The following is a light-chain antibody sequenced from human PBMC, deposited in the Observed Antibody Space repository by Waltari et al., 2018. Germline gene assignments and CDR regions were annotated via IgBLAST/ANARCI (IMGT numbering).Light chain of an antibody. CDR3: CSYAGSTTFLYV. CDR2: EGT. Sequence: QSALTQPASVSGSPGQSITISCTGSSNDLGTYNLVSWYQQHPAKAPKLMIYEGTERPSGVSNRFSGSKSGNTASLTISGLQAEDEADYYCCSYAGSTTFLYVFGTGTKVTVL. V-gene: IGLV2-23*01. CDR1: SNDLGTYNL. J-gene: IGLJ1*01.